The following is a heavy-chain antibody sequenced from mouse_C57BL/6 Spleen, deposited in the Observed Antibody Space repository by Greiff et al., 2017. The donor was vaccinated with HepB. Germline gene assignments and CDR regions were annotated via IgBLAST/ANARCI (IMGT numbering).Heavy chain of an antibody. CDR1: GYAFSSSW. Sequence: QVQLQQSGPELVKPGASVKISCKASGYAFSSSWMNWVKQRPGKGLEWIGRIYPGDGDTNYNGKFKGKATLTADKSSSTAYMQLSSLTSEDSAVYFCAREGAKGWYFDVWGTGTTVTVSS. CDR2: IYPGDGDT. CDR3: AREGAKGWYFDV. D-gene: IGHD1-3*01. J-gene: IGHJ1*03. V-gene: IGHV1-82*01.